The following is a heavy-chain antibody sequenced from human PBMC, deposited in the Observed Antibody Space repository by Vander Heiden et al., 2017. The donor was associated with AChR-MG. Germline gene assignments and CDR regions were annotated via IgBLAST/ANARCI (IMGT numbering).Heavy chain of an antibody. CDR1: GGPFSSND. Sequence: QVQLVQSGAEVKKPGSSVKVYCKASGGPFSSNDISWVRQAPGQGLEWMGGITPIFGTANYAQKFQGRVTITADESTSTAYMELSSLRSEDTAVYYCARGDASYDILTGYMYFDYWGQGTLVTVSS. D-gene: IGHD3-9*01. CDR3: ARGDASYDILTGYMYFDY. J-gene: IGHJ4*02. V-gene: IGHV1-69*01. CDR2: ITPIFGTA.